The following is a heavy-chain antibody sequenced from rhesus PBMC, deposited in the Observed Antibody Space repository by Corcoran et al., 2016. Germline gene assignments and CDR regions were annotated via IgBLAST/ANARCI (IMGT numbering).Heavy chain of an antibody. Sequence: QLQLQESGPGLVKPSETLSLTCAVSGYSISSGYGWSWIRQPPGKGLEWIGYISYSGSTSYNPSLKSRVPISIDTSKNQFSLKLTSVTAADTAVYYCARPLAAAIDYWGQGVLVTVSS. CDR3: ARPLAAAIDY. D-gene: IGHD6-25*01. V-gene: IGHV4-122*02. CDR2: ISYSGST. J-gene: IGHJ4*01. CDR1: GYSISSGYG.